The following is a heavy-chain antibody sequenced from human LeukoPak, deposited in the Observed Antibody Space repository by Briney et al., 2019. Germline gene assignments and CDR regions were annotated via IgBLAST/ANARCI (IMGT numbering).Heavy chain of an antibody. CDR2: IYYSGST. Sequence: SETLSLTCTVSGGSISRHYWSWIRQPPGKGLEWIGYIYYSGSTNYNPSLKSRVTIAVDTSKNQFSLKLSSVTAADTAVYYCSSVGAHYDFWSGYSYWFDPWGQGTLVTVSS. CDR3: SSVGAHYDFWSGYSYWFDP. J-gene: IGHJ5*02. CDR1: GGSISRHY. V-gene: IGHV4-59*11. D-gene: IGHD3-3*01.